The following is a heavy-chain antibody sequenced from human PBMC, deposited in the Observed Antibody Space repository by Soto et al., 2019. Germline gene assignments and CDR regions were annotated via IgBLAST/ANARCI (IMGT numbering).Heavy chain of an antibody. J-gene: IGHJ6*02. CDR1: GCSVSSGSYY. V-gene: IGHV4-61*01. CDR2: IYYSGST. D-gene: IGHD2-2*01. Sequence: SETLSLTCTVSGCSVSSGSYYWSCIRQPPGKGLEWIGYIYYSGSTNYNPSLKSRVTISVDTAKNQFSLKLSSVTAADTAVYYCASGIVVVPAAREYYYYGMDVWGQGTTVTVSS. CDR3: ASGIVVVPAAREYYYYGMDV.